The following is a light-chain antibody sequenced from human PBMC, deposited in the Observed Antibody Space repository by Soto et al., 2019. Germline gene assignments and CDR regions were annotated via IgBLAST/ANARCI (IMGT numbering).Light chain of an antibody. J-gene: IGKJ2*01. CDR2: DAS. CDR1: QSVRTY. V-gene: IGKV3-11*01. CDR3: QQRSNWPPEYT. Sequence: EIVLTQSPATLSLSPGERATLSCRASQSVRTYLAWYQQRPGQAPRLLIHDASNRATGIPARFSGSGSGTGFGLTISSLEPEDFAVYYCQQRSNWPPEYTFGQGTKLESK.